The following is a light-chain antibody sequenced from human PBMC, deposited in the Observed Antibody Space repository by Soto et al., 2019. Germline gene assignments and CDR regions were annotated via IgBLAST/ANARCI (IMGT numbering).Light chain of an antibody. V-gene: IGKV3-20*01. Sequence: EIVLTQSPGTLSLSPGERATLSCRASQSVSSSYLAWYQQKPGQAPRLLLYGASSRATGIPDRFSGSGSGTDFTLTISRLEPEDFAVYYCQQYGSSPQTFGQGPKVEI. CDR2: GAS. CDR1: QSVSSSY. CDR3: QQYGSSPQT. J-gene: IGKJ1*01.